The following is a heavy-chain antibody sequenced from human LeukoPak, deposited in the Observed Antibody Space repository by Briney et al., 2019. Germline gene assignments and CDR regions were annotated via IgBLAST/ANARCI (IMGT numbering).Heavy chain of an antibody. J-gene: IGHJ6*04. CDR1: GYTFTGYY. CDR2: INPNSGGT. CDR3: ARDLGIAAAGVYYGMDV. V-gene: IGHV1-2*04. D-gene: IGHD6-13*01. Sequence: ASVKFSCKASGYTFTGYYMHWVRQAPGQGLEWMGWINPNSGGTNYAQKFQGWVTMTRDTSISTAYMELSRLRSDDTAVYYCARDLGIAAAGVYYGMDVWGKGTTVTVSS.